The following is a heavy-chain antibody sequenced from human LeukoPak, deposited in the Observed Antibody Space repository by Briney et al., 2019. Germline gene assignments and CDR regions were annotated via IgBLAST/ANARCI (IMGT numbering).Heavy chain of an antibody. CDR2: MNPNSGNT. CDR3: ARSGRGTYYYFDY. V-gene: IGHV1-8*03. CDR1: GYTFTSYD. D-gene: IGHD1-26*01. J-gene: IGHJ4*02. Sequence: GPVKVSCKASGYTFTSYDINWVRQATGQGLEWMGWMNPNSGNTGYAQKFQGRVTITRNTSISTAYMELRSLRSDDTAVYYCARSGRGTYYYFDYWGQGTLATVSS.